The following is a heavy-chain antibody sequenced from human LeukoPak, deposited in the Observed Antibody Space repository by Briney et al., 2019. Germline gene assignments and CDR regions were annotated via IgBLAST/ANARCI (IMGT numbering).Heavy chain of an antibody. J-gene: IGHJ4*02. V-gene: IGHV1-18*01. CDR2: ISGNNDNT. CDR3: ARDGYFDY. Sequence: ASVKVSCKASGYTFTSYGIGWVRQAPGQGLEWMGWISGNNDNTNYAQKIQGRVTMTTDTSRSTAYMELRSLRSDDTAVYYCARDGYFDYWGQGTLVTVSS. CDR1: GYTFTSYG.